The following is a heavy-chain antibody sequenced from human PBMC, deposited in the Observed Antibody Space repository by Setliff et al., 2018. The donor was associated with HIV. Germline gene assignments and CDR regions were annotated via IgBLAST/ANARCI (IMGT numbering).Heavy chain of an antibody. Sequence: SETLSLTCTVSGGSISSYYWSWIRQPAGKGLEWIGNIYTSGSTNYNPSLKSRVTISVDTSKNQFSLKLSSVTAADTAVYYCARLDCSSSSGFVDYWGQGTLVTVSS. J-gene: IGHJ4*02. CDR2: IYTSGST. V-gene: IGHV4-4*09. D-gene: IGHD2-2*01. CDR1: GGSISSYY. CDR3: ARLDCSSSSGFVDY.